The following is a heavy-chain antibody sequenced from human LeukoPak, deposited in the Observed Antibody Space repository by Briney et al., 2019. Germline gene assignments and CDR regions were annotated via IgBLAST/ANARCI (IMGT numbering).Heavy chain of an antibody. D-gene: IGHD2-15*01. CDR1: GFTFSSYA. J-gene: IGHJ3*02. CDR3: ARWETYCSGGSCYDAFDT. V-gene: IGHV3-30*04. Sequence: PGGSLRLSCAASGFTFSSYAMHWVRQAPGKGLEWVAVISYDGSNKYYADSVKGRFTISRDNPKNTLYLQMNSLRAEDTAVYYCARWETYCSGGSCYDAFDTWGQGTMVTVSS. CDR2: ISYDGSNK.